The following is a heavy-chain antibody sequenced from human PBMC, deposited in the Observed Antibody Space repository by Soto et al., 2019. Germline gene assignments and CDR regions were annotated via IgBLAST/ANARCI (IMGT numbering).Heavy chain of an antibody. J-gene: IGHJ3*02. CDR2: ISAYNGNT. D-gene: IGHD4-17*01. CDR1: GYTFTSYG. CDR3: AIDYDPFMAHDAFDI. Sequence: ASVKVSCKASGYTFTSYGISWVRQAPGQGLEWMGWISAYNGNTNYAQKLQGRVTMTTDTSTSTAYMELRSLRSDDTAVYYCAIDYDPFMAHDAFDIWGQGTMVTVSS. V-gene: IGHV1-18*01.